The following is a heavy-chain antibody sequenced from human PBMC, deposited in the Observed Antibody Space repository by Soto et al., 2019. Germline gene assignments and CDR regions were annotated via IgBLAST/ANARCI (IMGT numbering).Heavy chain of an antibody. CDR1: GYTFTNSA. J-gene: IGHJ4*02. CDR2: INVGNGNT. CDR3: ARGVVIVANKELHADY. D-gene: IGHD2-21*01. Sequence: GASVKASCKASGYTFTNSAIHWVRQAPGQTLEWMGWINVGNGNTKYSQKFQGRVTITRDTSASTAYLELSSLISEDTAVYYCARGVVIVANKELHADYWGRGTLVTVSS. V-gene: IGHV1-3*01.